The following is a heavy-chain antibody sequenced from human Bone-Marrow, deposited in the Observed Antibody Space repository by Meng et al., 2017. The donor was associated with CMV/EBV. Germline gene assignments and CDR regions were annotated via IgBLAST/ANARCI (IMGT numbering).Heavy chain of an antibody. Sequence: SETLSLTCTVSGYSISSGYYWGWIRQPPGKGLEWIGSIYHSGSTYYNPSLKSRVTISVDTSKNQFSLKLSSVTAADTAVYYCARDAPMVVDLKFDYWGQGTLVTVSS. CDR1: GYSISSGYY. CDR2: IYHSGST. CDR3: ARDAPMVVDLKFDY. D-gene: IGHD4/OR15-4a*01. V-gene: IGHV4-38-2*02. J-gene: IGHJ4*02.